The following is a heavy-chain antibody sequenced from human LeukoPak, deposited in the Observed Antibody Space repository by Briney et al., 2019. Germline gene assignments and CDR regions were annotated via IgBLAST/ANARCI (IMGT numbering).Heavy chain of an antibody. D-gene: IGHD4-23*01. CDR1: GYTFTSYA. J-gene: IGHJ4*02. CDR2: INASNGNT. CDR3: ARDGTVVTVYYFDY. V-gene: IGHV1-3*01. Sequence: ASVKVSCKASGYTFTSYAMHWVRQAPGQRLEWMGWINASNGNTKYSQKFQGRVTITRDTSASTAYMELSSLRSEDTAVYYCARDGTVVTVYYFDYWGQGTLVTVSS.